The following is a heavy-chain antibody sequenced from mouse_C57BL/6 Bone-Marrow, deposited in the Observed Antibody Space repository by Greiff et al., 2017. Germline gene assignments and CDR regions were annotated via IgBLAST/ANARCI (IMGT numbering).Heavy chain of an antibody. Sequence: EVNLVESGGGLVKPGGSLKLSCAASGFTFSDYGMHWVRQAPEKGLEWVAYISSGSSTIYYADTVKGRFTISSDNTKNTLFLQMTSLRSEDTAMYNCARGYFDVWGTGTTVTVSS. CDR3: ARGYFDV. V-gene: IGHV5-17*01. CDR1: GFTFSDYG. J-gene: IGHJ1*03. CDR2: ISSGSSTI.